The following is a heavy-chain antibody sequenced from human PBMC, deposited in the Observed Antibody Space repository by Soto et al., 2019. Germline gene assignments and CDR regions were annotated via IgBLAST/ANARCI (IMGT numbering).Heavy chain of an antibody. D-gene: IGHD1-1*01. CDR2: ISGSGGST. V-gene: IGHV3-23*01. J-gene: IGHJ6*02. CDR1: GFTFSSYA. Sequence: EVQLLESGGGLVQPGGSLRLSCAASGFTFSSYAMSWVRQAPGKGLEWVSAISGSGGSTYYADSVKGRFTISRDNSKNTLDLQMNSLRAEDTAVYYCAKELEPGPSRDYYYSYGMDVWGQGTTVTVSS. CDR3: AKELEPGPSRDYYYSYGMDV.